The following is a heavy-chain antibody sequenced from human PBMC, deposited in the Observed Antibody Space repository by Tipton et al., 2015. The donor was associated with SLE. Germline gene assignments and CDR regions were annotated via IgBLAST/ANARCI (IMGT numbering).Heavy chain of an antibody. D-gene: IGHD1-26*01. Sequence: SLRLSCAASGFTFDDYGMSWVRQAPGKGLEWVSGINWNGGSTGYADSVKGRFTISRDNAKNSLYLQMNSLKTEDTAVYYCTTGLTYSPRDYWGQGTLVTASS. V-gene: IGHV3-20*04. CDR3: TTGLTYSPRDY. CDR2: INWNGGST. CDR1: GFTFDDYG. J-gene: IGHJ4*02.